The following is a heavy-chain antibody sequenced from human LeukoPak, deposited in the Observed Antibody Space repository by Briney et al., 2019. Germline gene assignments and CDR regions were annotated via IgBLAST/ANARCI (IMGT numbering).Heavy chain of an antibody. Sequence: ASVKVSCKASGYTFTSYYMHWVPQAPGQGLEWVGIINPSGGSTSYAQKFQGRVTMTRDMSTSTVYMELTSLRSEDTAVYYCARDRRVTTVDNKGGVFDYWGQGTLVTVSS. V-gene: IGHV1-46*01. J-gene: IGHJ4*02. D-gene: IGHD3-10*01. CDR2: INPSGGST. CDR3: ARDRRVTTVDNKGGVFDY. CDR1: GYTFTSYY.